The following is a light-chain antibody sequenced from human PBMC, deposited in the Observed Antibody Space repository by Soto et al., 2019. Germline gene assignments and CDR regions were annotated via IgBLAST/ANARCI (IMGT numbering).Light chain of an antibody. CDR1: QSVSSY. V-gene: IGKV3-11*01. CDR3: QQRSN. J-gene: IGKJ2*01. Sequence: EIVLTQSPATLSLSPGERATLSCRASQSVSSYLAWYQQKPGQAPRLLIYDASNRATGIPARFSGSGSGTDFTLTISSREPEDFAVYYCQQRSNFGQGTKLEIK. CDR2: DAS.